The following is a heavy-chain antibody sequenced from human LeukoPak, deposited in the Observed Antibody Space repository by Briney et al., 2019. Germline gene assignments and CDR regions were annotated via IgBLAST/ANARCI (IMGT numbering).Heavy chain of an antibody. Sequence: PGGSLRLSCAASGFTVSSNYMSWVRQAPGKGLEWVSVIYSGGSTNYADSVKGRFTISRDNSKNTLYLQMNSLRAEDTAVYYCARAGVGEGFDYWGQGTLVTVSS. CDR1: GFTVSSNY. V-gene: IGHV3-53*01. CDR3: ARAGVGEGFDY. D-gene: IGHD1-26*01. J-gene: IGHJ4*02. CDR2: IYSGGST.